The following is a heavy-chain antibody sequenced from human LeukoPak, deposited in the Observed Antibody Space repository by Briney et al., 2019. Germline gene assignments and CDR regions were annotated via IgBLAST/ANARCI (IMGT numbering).Heavy chain of an antibody. CDR2: IYTSGST. V-gene: IGHV4-4*07. CDR3: ARDFYYYGSGNIAFDI. CDR1: GGSISSYY. D-gene: IGHD3-10*01. J-gene: IGHJ3*02. Sequence: KPSETLSLTCTVSGGSISSYYWSWIRQPAGKGLEWIGRIYTSGSTSYNPSLKSRVTMSVDTSKNQFSLKLSSVTAADTAVYYCARDFYYYGSGNIAFDIWGQGTMVTVSS.